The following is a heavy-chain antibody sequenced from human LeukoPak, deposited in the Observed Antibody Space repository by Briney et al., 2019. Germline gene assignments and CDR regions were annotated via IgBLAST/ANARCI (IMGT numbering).Heavy chain of an antibody. D-gene: IGHD6-19*01. V-gene: IGHV1-8*01. CDR1: GYTFTSYD. CDR3: ARFSSGWYDYCYYGMDV. CDR2: MNPNSGNT. J-gene: IGHJ6*02. Sequence: ASVKVSCKASGYTFTSYDINWVRQATGQGLEWMGWMNPNSGNTGYAQKFQGRVTMTRNTSISTAYMELSSLRSEDTAVYYCARFSSGWYDYCYYGMDVWGQGTTVTVSS.